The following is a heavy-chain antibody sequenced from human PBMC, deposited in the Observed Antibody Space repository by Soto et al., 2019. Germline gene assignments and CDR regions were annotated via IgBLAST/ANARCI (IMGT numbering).Heavy chain of an antibody. CDR2: IIPIFGTA. J-gene: IGHJ4*02. D-gene: IGHD3-22*01. Sequence: ASVKVSCKASGGTFSSYAISWVRQAPGQGLEWMGGIIPIFGTANYAQKFQGRVTITADESTSTAYMELSSLRSEDTAVYYCASDYYDSSGPHCWGQGTLVTVSS. CDR3: ASDYYDSSGPHC. V-gene: IGHV1-69*13. CDR1: GGTFSSYA.